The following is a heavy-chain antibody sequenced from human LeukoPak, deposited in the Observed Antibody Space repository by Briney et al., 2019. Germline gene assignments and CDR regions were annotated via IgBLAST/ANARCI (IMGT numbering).Heavy chain of an antibody. Sequence: ASVKVSCKASGYTFTSYDINWVRQATGQGLEWMGWMNPNSGNTGYAQKFQGRVTITRNTSISTAYMELSSLRSEDTAVYYCARDQGYYDFWSGGNWFDPWGQGTLVTVSS. J-gene: IGHJ5*02. V-gene: IGHV1-8*03. CDR2: MNPNSGNT. D-gene: IGHD3-3*01. CDR1: GYTFTSYD. CDR3: ARDQGYYDFWSGGNWFDP.